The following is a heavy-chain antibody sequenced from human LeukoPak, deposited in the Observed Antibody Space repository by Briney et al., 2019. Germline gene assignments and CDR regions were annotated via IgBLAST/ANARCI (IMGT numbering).Heavy chain of an antibody. CDR3: ARVQWLGGNFDY. J-gene: IGHJ4*02. V-gene: IGHV1-69*06. D-gene: IGHD6-19*01. CDR2: IIPIFGTA. CDR1: GGTFSSYA. Sequence: SVKVSCKASGGTFSSYAISWVRQAPGQGLEWMGGIIPIFGTANYAQKFQGRVTITADKSTSTAYMELSSLRSEDTAVYYCARVQWLGGNFDYWGQGTLVTVSS.